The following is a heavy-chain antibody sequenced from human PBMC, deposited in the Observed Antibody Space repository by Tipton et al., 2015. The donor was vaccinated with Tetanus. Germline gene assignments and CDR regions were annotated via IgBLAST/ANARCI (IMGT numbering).Heavy chain of an antibody. D-gene: IGHD2-2*01. Sequence: QVQLVQSGAEVKKPGSSVKVSCKASGGTFSSYAISWVRQAPGQGLEWMGGIIPIFGTANYAQKFQGRVTITADESTSPAYMELSSLRSEDTAVYYCASSDPTRYCSSTSCYEGGMDVWGQGTTVTVSS. V-gene: IGHV1-69*01. CDR3: ASSDPTRYCSSTSCYEGGMDV. CDR1: GGTFSSYA. CDR2: IIPIFGTA. J-gene: IGHJ6*02.